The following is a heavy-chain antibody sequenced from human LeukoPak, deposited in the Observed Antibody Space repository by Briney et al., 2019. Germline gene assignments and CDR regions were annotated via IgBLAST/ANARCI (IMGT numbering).Heavy chain of an antibody. D-gene: IGHD6-19*01. CDR2: IYSGGST. Sequence: GGSLRLSCAASGFTVSSNYMSWVRQAPGKGLEWVSVIYSGGSTYYADSVKGRFTISRDNSKNTLYLQMNSLRAEDTAVYYCARDLYSSGWSTWGQGTLVTVSS. CDR1: GFTVSSNY. V-gene: IGHV3-53*01. CDR3: ARDLYSSGWST. J-gene: IGHJ5*02.